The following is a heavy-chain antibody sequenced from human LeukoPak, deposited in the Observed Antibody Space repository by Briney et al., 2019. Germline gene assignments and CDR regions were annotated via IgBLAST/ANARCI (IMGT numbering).Heavy chain of an antibody. CDR1: GYSFTNYY. J-gene: IGHJ6*02. V-gene: IGHV1-46*01. D-gene: IGHD3-9*01. CDR3: ARDFDGQYYYGMDV. Sequence: PVGSVKVSCKTSGYSFTNYYMHWVRQAPGQGLEWMGIINPSGGSTNYAQKFQGRVTMTRDTSTSTVYMQLSSLRSEDTAVYYCARDFDGQYYYGMDVWGQGTTVTVSS. CDR2: INPSGGST.